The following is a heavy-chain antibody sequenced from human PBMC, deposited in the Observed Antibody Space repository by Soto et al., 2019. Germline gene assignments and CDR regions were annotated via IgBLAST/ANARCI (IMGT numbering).Heavy chain of an antibody. CDR3: ARGGSSRSWSKGIDY. J-gene: IGHJ4*02. V-gene: IGHV4-61*01. CDR1: GGSVSSGSHY. D-gene: IGHD6-13*01. Sequence: SETLSLTCTVSGGSVSSGSHYWSWIRQPPGKGLEWIGYIYYSGSTNYNPSLKSRVTISVDTSKNQFSLKLSSVTAADTAVYYCARGGSSRSWSKGIDYWGQGTLVTVSS. CDR2: IYYSGST.